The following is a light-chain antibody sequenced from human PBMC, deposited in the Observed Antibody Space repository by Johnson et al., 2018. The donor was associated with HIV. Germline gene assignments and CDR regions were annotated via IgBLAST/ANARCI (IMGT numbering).Light chain of an antibody. CDR3: GIWDSRLSAYV. V-gene: IGLV1-51*01. CDR2: DNN. Sequence: QSVLTQPPSVSAAPGQKVTISCSGSSSNIGNNYVSWYQQLPGTAPKLLIYDNNKRPSGIPDRFSGYKSGTSASLGITGLPTGDEADYYCGIWDSRLSAYVFGTGTKVTVL. J-gene: IGLJ1*01. CDR1: SSNIGNNY.